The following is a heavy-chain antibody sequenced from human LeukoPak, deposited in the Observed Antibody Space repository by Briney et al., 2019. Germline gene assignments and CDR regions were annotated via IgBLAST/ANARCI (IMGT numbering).Heavy chain of an antibody. Sequence: SETLSLTCTVSGGSISSSSYYWGWIRQPPGKGLEWIGSIYYSGSTYYNPSLKSRVTISVDTSKNQFSLKLSSVTAADTAVYYCARSYCSSTSCYNPTHFDYWGQGTLVTVSS. D-gene: IGHD2-2*02. V-gene: IGHV4-39*07. CDR1: GGSISSSSYY. CDR3: ARSYCSSTSCYNPTHFDY. J-gene: IGHJ4*02. CDR2: IYYSGST.